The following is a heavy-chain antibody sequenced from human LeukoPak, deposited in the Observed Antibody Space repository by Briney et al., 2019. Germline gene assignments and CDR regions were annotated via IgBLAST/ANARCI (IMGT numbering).Heavy chain of an antibody. CDR2: IYSGGST. D-gene: IGHD2-2*02. CDR3: AKDLLIVVVPATLHSFDY. CDR1: GFTVSSNY. V-gene: IGHV3-53*01. J-gene: IGHJ4*02. Sequence: GGSLRLSCAASGFTVSSNYMNWVRQAPGKGLEWVSVIYSGGSTYYTDSVKGRFTISRDNSKNTLYLQMNSLRAEDTAVYYCAKDLLIVVVPATLHSFDYWGQGTLVTVSS.